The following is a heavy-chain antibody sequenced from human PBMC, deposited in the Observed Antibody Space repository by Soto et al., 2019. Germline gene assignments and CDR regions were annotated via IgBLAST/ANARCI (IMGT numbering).Heavy chain of an antibody. Sequence: EVQLVESEGGLVQPGGSLRLSCAASGFTFRDYEMHWVRQAPGKGLQWVSYISSSGTTIYYSESVKGRFTISRDTAKNSLYLQLRGLRADDTAVYYCARRIWGPAVVAVATRGAFDVWGQGTMVSVSS. J-gene: IGHJ3*01. CDR2: ISSSGTTI. CDR3: ARRIWGPAVVAVATRGAFDV. D-gene: IGHD2-15*01. V-gene: IGHV3-48*03. CDR1: GFTFRDYE.